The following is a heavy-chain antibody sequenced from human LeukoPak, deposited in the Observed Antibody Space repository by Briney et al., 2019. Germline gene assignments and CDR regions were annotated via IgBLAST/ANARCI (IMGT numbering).Heavy chain of an antibody. CDR3: ARDPHGIAVDY. CDR2: IYYSGST. Sequence: PSETLSLTCTVSGGSISSYYWSWIRQPPGKGLEWIGYIYYSGSTNYNPSLKSRVTISVDTSKNQFSLKLSSVTAADTAVYYCARDPHGIAVDYWGQGTLVTVSS. J-gene: IGHJ4*02. D-gene: IGHD6-13*01. CDR1: GGSISSYY. V-gene: IGHV4-59*01.